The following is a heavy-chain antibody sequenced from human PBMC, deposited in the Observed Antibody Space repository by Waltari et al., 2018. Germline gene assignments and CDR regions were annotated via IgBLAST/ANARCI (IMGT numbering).Heavy chain of an antibody. Sequence: QMQLVQSGAEVKKTGSSVKVSCKASGYTFTYRYLHWVRQAPGQALEWMGWITPFKGNTNYAQKFQDRVTITRDRSMSTAYMELSSLRSEDTAMYYCARSSGTYNLAFDIWGQGTMVTVSS. D-gene: IGHD1-26*01. CDR2: ITPFKGNT. CDR3: ARSSGTYNLAFDI. CDR1: GYTFTYRY. V-gene: IGHV1-45*02. J-gene: IGHJ3*02.